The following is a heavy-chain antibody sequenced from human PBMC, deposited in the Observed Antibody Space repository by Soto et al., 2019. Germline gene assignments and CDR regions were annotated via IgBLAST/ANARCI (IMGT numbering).Heavy chain of an antibody. CDR2: INEDGSRG. Sequence: EVQLVESGGDLVQPGGSLRLSCVVSGFSFSNYWMAWVRQAPGKGLEWVANINEDGSRGYYVDSVRGRITSSRDNARSSLFLQMDSLRAEDTAVYYCARSIAAAAGPLEFWGRGALVTVSS. J-gene: IGHJ4*02. D-gene: IGHD6-13*01. CDR3: ARSIAAAAGPLEF. V-gene: IGHV3-7*03. CDR1: GFSFSNYW.